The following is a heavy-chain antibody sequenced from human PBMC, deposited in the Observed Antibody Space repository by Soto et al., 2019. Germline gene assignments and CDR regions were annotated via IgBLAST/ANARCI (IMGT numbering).Heavy chain of an antibody. V-gene: IGHV1-69*01. D-gene: IGHD6-19*01. Sequence: QVQLVQSGAEVRKPGSSVKVSCKASGGTFSSDAVSWVRQAPGQGLEWMGGLIPILGTTHYAQKFQGRVTITADGSTNTAYMELSSLRSDDTAVYYCARASGYVSGWYHDYWGQGTRVTVSS. CDR2: LIPILGTT. CDR3: ARASGYVSGWYHDY. J-gene: IGHJ4*02. CDR1: GGTFSSDA.